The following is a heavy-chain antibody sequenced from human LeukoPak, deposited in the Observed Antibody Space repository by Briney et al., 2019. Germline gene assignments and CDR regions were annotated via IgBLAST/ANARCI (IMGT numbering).Heavy chain of an antibody. CDR1: GFTFSSYA. CDR2: ISYDGSNK. V-gene: IGHV3-30-3*01. Sequence: PGGSLRLSCAASGFTFSSYAMHWVRQAPGKGLEWVAVISYDGSNKYYADSVKGRFTISRDNSKNTLYLQMNSLRAEDTAVYYCAKDLSISPYFDYWGQGTLVTVSS. D-gene: IGHD2/OR15-2a*01. J-gene: IGHJ4*02. CDR3: AKDLSISPYFDY.